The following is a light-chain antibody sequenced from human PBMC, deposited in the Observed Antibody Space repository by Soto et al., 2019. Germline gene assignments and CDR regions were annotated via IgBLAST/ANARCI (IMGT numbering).Light chain of an antibody. V-gene: IGKV3-20*01. CDR3: QQYGSSRWT. CDR1: QSVSSSY. CDR2: GAS. J-gene: IGKJ1*01. Sequence: EIVMTQSPATLSVSPGDRSPLSCRASQSVSSSYLAWYQQKPGQAPRLLIYGASSRPTGIPDRFSGSGSGTDFTLTISRLEPADFAVYYCQQYGSSRWTVGQGTKVDIK.